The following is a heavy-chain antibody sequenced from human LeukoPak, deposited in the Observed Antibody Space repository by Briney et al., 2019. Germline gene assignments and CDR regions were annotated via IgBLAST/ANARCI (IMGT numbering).Heavy chain of an antibody. CDR3: ARGFYGSGRLPTDY. CDR2: INPNSGGT. V-gene: IGHV1-2*02. D-gene: IGHD3-10*01. CDR1: GYTFTAYY. Sequence: GASVKVSCKASGYTFTAYYMHWVRQAPGQGLEWMGWINPNSGGTNYAQKFQGRVTMTRDTSISTAYMGLSSLRSDDTAVYYCARGFYGSGRLPTDYWGQGTLVTVSS. J-gene: IGHJ4*02.